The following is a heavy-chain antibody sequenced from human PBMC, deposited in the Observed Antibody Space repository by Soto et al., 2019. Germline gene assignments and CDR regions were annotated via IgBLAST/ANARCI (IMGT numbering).Heavy chain of an antibody. CDR2: IIPILGIA. Sequence: VKVSCKASGGTFSSYTISWVRQAPGQGLEWMGRIIPILGIANYAQKFQGRVTITADKSTSTAYMELSSLREEDAAVYYCARDQGYSYGHSFDYWGQGTLVTVSS. V-gene: IGHV1-69*10. CDR3: ARDQGYSYGHSFDY. D-gene: IGHD5-18*01. CDR1: GGTFSSYT. J-gene: IGHJ4*02.